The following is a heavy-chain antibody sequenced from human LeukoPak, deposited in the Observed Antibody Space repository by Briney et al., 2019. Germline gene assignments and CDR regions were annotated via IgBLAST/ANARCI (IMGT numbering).Heavy chain of an antibody. V-gene: IGHV3-7*01. J-gene: IGHJ3*02. CDR1: GFTFSSYW. D-gene: IGHD3-22*01. CDR2: IKQDGSEK. Sequence: GGSLRLSCAASGFTFSSYWMSWVRQAPGKGLEWVANIKQDGSEKYYVDSVKGRFTISRDNAKNSLYLQMNSLRAEDTAVYYCARDCVTYYYDSSGLSAFDIWGQGTMVTVSS. CDR3: ARDCVTYYYDSSGLSAFDI.